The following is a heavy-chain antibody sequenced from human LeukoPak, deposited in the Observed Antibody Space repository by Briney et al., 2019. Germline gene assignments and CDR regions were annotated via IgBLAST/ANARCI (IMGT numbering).Heavy chain of an antibody. CDR3: ARDLSSSPGPHFDY. Sequence: SETLSLTCTVSGGSISSYYWSWIRQPAGKGLEWIGRIYTSGSTSYNPSLKSRVTMSVDMSKNQFSLKLSSVIAADTAVYYCARDLSSSPGPHFDYWGQGTLVTVSS. CDR1: GGSISSYY. J-gene: IGHJ4*02. D-gene: IGHD6-6*01. V-gene: IGHV4-4*07. CDR2: IYTSGST.